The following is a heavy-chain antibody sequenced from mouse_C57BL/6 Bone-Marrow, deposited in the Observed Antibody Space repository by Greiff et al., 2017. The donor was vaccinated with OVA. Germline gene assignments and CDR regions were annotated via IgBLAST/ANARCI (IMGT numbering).Heavy chain of an antibody. V-gene: IGHV3-6*01. Sequence: EVKLMESGPGLVKPSQSLSLTCSVTGYSITSGYYWNWIRQFPGNKLEWMGYISYDGSNNSNPSLKNRIPIPCETSKNQFFLKLNSATEEDAATYYGARGYDPLAYWGQGTLVTVSA. CDR2: ISYDGSN. J-gene: IGHJ3*01. CDR3: ARGYDPLAY. CDR1: GYSITSGYY. D-gene: IGHD2-3*01.